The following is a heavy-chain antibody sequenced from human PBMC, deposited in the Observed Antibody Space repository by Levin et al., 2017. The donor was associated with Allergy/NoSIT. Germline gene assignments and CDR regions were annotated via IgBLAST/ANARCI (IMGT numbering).Heavy chain of an antibody. Sequence: QPGESLKISCAASGFTFSTYVMNWVRQAPGRGLEWVSTMSGSGGSTYYADSVKGRFTISRDNSKNTLYLQMNSLRAEDTAVYYCAKEGCSGGGCSFDYWGQGTLVTVSS. V-gene: IGHV3-23*01. CDR2: MSGSGGST. D-gene: IGHD2-15*01. J-gene: IGHJ4*02. CDR3: AKEGCSGGGCSFDY. CDR1: GFTFSTYV.